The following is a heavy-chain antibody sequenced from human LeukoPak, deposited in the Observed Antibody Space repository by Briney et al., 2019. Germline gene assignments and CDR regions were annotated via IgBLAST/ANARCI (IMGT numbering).Heavy chain of an antibody. D-gene: IGHD2-2*02. CDR3: ARDCSSTSCYTIYYYMDV. J-gene: IGHJ6*03. CDR2: ISSSSYI. V-gene: IGHV3-21*01. CDR1: GFTYSSYS. Sequence: GGSLRLSCAASGFTYSSYSMNWVRQAPGKGLEWVSSISSSSYIYYADSVKGRFTISRDNAKNSLYLQMNSLRAEDTAVYYCARDCSSTSCYTIYYYMDVWGKGTTVTVSS.